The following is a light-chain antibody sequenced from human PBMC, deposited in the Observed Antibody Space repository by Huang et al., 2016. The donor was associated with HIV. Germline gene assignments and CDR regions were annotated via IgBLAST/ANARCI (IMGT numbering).Light chain of an antibody. CDR3: QQYNPWPPWT. J-gene: IGKJ1*01. CDR1: QGVEIN. Sequence: EIVMTQSPATLSVSPGERATLSCRSSQGVEINLAWYQQKIGQPPRLLVYGASTRGTGIPTRCSGSGSGTEVNLTISSLQSEDFAVYYCQQYNPWPPWTFGQGTRVEIK. V-gene: IGKV3-15*01. CDR2: GAS.